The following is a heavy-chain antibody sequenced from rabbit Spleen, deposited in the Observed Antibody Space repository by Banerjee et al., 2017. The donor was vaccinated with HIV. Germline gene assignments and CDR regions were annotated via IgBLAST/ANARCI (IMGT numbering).Heavy chain of an antibody. V-gene: IGHV1S47*01. D-gene: IGHD4-1*01. CDR1: GFDFSSYG. CDR2: IDPLFGTT. Sequence: QEQLVESGGGLVQPGGSLKLSCKASGFDFSSYGVSWVRQAPGKGLEWIGYIDPLFGTTYYANWVNGRFTISSHNAQNTLYLQLNSLTAADTATYFCVRDLTDAVGWNFGWWGPGTLVTVS. CDR3: VRDLTDAVGWNFGW. J-gene: IGHJ4*01.